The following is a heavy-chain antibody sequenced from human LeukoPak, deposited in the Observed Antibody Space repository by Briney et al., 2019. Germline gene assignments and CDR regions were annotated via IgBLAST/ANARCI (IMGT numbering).Heavy chain of an antibody. CDR1: GFTFSSYT. CDR3: ARDRESSSKGHFDY. D-gene: IGHD2-15*01. J-gene: IGHJ4*02. CDR2: MSYDGTNI. V-gene: IGHV3-30-3*01. Sequence: GGSLRVSCAASGFTFSSYTMHWVRQAPGRRTEWVAVMSYDGTNIFYSDSVKGRFTISRDNSKNTLFLQMNSLRVEDTAVYYCARDRESSSKGHFDYWGQGTLVTVAS.